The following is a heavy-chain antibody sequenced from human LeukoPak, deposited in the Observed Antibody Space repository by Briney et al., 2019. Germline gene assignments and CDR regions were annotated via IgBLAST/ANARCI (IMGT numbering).Heavy chain of an antibody. CDR2: INSDGSST. Sequence: GGSLRLSRAASGFTFSSYWMHWVRQAPGKGLVWVSRINSDGSSTSYADSVKGRFTISRDSAKNTLYLQMNSLRAEDTAVYYCARADTAMVYDYFDYWGQGTLVTVSS. CDR1: GFTFSSYW. J-gene: IGHJ4*02. D-gene: IGHD5-18*01. V-gene: IGHV3-74*01. CDR3: ARADTAMVYDYFDY.